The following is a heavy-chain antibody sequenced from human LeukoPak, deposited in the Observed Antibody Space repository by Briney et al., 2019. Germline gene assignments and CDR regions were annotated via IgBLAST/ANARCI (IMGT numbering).Heavy chain of an antibody. CDR1: GGSISSSSYY. V-gene: IGHV4-39*01. D-gene: IGHD5-12*01. J-gene: IGHJ4*02. Sequence: SETLSLTCTVSGGSISSSSYYWSWIRQPPGNGLEWIGSIYYSGSTYYNPSLKSRVTISVDTSKNQFSLKLSSVTAADTAVYYCARHSGYDYRSPLHFDYWGQGTLVTVSS. CDR2: IYYSGST. CDR3: ARHSGYDYRSPLHFDY.